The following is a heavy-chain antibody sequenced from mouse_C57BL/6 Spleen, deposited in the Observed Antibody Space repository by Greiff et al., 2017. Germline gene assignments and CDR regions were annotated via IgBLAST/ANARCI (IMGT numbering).Heavy chain of an antibody. J-gene: IGHJ3*01. CDR2: IDPVDGET. CDR1: GFNIKDYY. Sequence: VQLQQSGAELVKPGASVKLSCTASGFNIKDYYMHWVKQRTEQGLEWIGRIDPVDGETKYASKFQGKATITADTSPNTTYIQHSSLASEGTAVYYCAFYYGSSLAYWGQGTLVTVSA. V-gene: IGHV14-2*01. D-gene: IGHD1-1*01. CDR3: AFYYGSSLAY.